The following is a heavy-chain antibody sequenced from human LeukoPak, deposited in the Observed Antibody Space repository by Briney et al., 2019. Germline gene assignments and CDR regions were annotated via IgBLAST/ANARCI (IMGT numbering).Heavy chain of an antibody. CDR3: AKEDPSYYYYMDV. J-gene: IGHJ6*03. Sequence: GGSLRLSCAASGFTFSSYGMHWVRQAPGKGRDWVAFIRYDGSNRYYADSVKGRFTISRDNSKNTLYLQMNSLRAEDTAVYYCAKEDPSYYYYMDVWGKGATVTISS. CDR1: GFTFSSYG. V-gene: IGHV3-30*02. CDR2: IRYDGSNR.